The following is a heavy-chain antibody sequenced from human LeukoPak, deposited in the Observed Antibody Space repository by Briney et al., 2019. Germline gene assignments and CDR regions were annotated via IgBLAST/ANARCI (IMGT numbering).Heavy chain of an antibody. D-gene: IGHD6-13*01. Sequence: ASVKVSCKASGGTFSSYAISWVRQAPGQGLEWMGGIIPIFGTANYAQKFQGRVTITADESTSTAYMELSSLRSEDTAVYYCARGRRDSSSWFYYYYYMDVWGKGTTVTISS. CDR3: ARGRRDSSSWFYYYYYMDV. CDR2: IIPIFGTA. J-gene: IGHJ6*03. V-gene: IGHV1-69*13. CDR1: GGTFSSYA.